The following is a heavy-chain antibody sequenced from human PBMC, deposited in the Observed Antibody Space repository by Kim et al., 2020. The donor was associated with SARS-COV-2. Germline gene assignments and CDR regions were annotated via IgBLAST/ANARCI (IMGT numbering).Heavy chain of an antibody. V-gene: IGHV4-59*01. CDR3: ARDRVVAATYYYYYYGMDV. J-gene: IGHJ6*02. Sequence: SETLSLTCTVSGGSISSYYWSWIRQPPGKGLEWIGYIYYSGSTNYNPSLKSRVTISVDTSKNQFSLKLSSVTAADTAVYYCARDRVVAATYYYYYYGMDVWGQGTTVTVSS. CDR1: GGSISSYY. CDR2: IYYSGST. D-gene: IGHD2-15*01.